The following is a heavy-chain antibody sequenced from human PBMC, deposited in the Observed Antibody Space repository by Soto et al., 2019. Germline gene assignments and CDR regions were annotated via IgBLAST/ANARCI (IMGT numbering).Heavy chain of an antibody. D-gene: IGHD2-15*01. CDR3: ARQVVDGTVTGAGSFDY. CDR1: GASISSTSYY. V-gene: IGHV4-39*01. CDR2: SYYSGST. Sequence: QLQLQESGPGLVKPSETLSLTCTVSGASISSTSYYWVWIRQPPGKGLEWIGSSYYSGSTYYNPSLKSRVTTSVDTSENQFSLKLSSVTAADTAVYYCARQVVDGTVTGAGSFDYWGQGTLVTVSS. J-gene: IGHJ4*02.